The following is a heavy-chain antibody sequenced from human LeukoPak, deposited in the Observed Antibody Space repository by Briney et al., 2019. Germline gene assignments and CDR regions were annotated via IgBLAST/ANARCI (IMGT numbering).Heavy chain of an antibody. CDR3: ARDLVGYYDSSDLGAFDI. CDR2: VSHDGIQT. V-gene: IGHV3-30-3*01. CDR1: GFTFSNYA. D-gene: IGHD3-22*01. Sequence: GGSLRLSCAASGFTFSNYAMHWVRQGLVKGLESMAVVSHDGIQTYYADSVKGRFTISRDNSKNTLYLQMNSLRAEDTAVYYCARDLVGYYDSSDLGAFDIWGQGTMVTVSS. J-gene: IGHJ3*02.